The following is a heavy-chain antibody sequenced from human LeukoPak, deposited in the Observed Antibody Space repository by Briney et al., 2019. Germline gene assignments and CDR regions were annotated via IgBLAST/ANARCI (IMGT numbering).Heavy chain of an antibody. D-gene: IGHD3-22*01. CDR1: GFTFSSYA. CDR2: ISGSGGST. V-gene: IGHV3-23*01. CDR3: AKADYYDSSGYYRDY. Sequence: GGSLRLSCAASGFTFSSYAMSWVRQAPGEGLEWVSAISGSGGSTYYADSVKGRFTISRDNSKNTLYLQMNSLRAEDTAVYYCAKADYYDSSGYYRDYWGQGTLVTVSS. J-gene: IGHJ4*02.